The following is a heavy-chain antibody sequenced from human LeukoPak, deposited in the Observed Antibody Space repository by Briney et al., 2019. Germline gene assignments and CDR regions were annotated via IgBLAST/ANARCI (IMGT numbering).Heavy chain of an antibody. V-gene: IGHV3-23*01. D-gene: IGHD4-23*01. CDR2: ISNNGGSGST. CDR1: GFTFSSYA. Sequence: PGGSLRLSCAASGFTFSSYAMSWVRQAPGKGLEWVSGISNNGGSGSTYHADFVKGLFTISRDNSKNVLYLQMNSLRVEDTAVYYCAKMQGGKTFDYWGQGTLVTVSS. CDR3: AKMQGGKTFDY. J-gene: IGHJ4*02.